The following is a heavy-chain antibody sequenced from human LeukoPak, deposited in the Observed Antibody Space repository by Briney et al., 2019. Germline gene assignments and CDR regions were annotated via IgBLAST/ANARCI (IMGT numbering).Heavy chain of an antibody. CDR1: GGSITSSY. CDR2: IYYSGGT. J-gene: IGHJ5*02. V-gene: IGHV4-59*08. Sequence: SETLSLTCTVSGGSITSSYWSWIRQPPGKGLEWIGYIYYSGGTNYNPSLRSRVTMSVDTSKKQFSLKLNSVTAADTAVYFCARNSGPLRGNWFDPWGQGTLVPVSS. CDR3: ARNSGPLRGNWFDP. D-gene: IGHD3-10*01.